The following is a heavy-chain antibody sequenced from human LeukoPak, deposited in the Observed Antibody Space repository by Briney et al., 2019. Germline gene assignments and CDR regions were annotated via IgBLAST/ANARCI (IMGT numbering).Heavy chain of an antibody. CDR2: ISAYNGNT. CDR1: GYTFTSYG. V-gene: IGHV1-18*01. D-gene: IGHD2-15*01. CDR3: ARAGLGYCSGGSCRLNWFDP. Sequence: ASVKVSCKASGYTFTSYGISWVRQAPGQGLEWMGWISAYNGNTNYAQKLQGRVTMTTDTSTSTAYMELRSLRSDDTAMYYCARAGLGYCSGGSCRLNWFDPWGQGTLVTVSS. J-gene: IGHJ5*02.